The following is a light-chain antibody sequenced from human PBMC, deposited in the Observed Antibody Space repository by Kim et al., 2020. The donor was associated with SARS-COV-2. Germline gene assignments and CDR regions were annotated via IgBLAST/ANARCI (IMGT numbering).Light chain of an antibody. Sequence: VSPGQTASITCAGDKWGDKYACWYQQKPGQSPVLVIYQDSKRPSGIPERFSGSNSGNTATLTISGTQAMDEADYYCQAWDSSTYVFGTGTKVTVL. J-gene: IGLJ1*01. CDR1: KWGDKY. CDR3: QAWDSSTYV. CDR2: QDS. V-gene: IGLV3-1*01.